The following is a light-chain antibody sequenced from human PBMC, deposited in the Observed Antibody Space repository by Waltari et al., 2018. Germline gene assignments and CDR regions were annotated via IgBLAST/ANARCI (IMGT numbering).Light chain of an antibody. CDR1: TSYI. Sequence: QSVLTQPPSASGTPGQRVTISCSGSTSYIYWYQQLPGTAPKLLISRNNPRPSGVPDRFSGSKSGTSASLAISGLRSDDEADYYCAAWDDSLSGRVFGGGTKLSVL. CDR2: RNN. V-gene: IGLV1-47*01. J-gene: IGLJ3*02. CDR3: AAWDDSLSGRV.